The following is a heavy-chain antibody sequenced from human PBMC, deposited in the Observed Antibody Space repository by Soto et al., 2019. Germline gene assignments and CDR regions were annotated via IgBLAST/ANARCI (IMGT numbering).Heavy chain of an antibody. Sequence: GGSLRLSCAASGFTFSSYAMSWVRQAPGKGLEWVSAIGGSGGSTYYADSVKGRFTISRDNSKNTLYLQMNSLRAEDTAVYYCAKEIAVAGDEIYNAFDIWGQGTMVTVSS. CDR2: IGGSGGST. CDR3: AKEIAVAGDEIYNAFDI. D-gene: IGHD6-19*01. CDR1: GFTFSSYA. J-gene: IGHJ3*02. V-gene: IGHV3-23*01.